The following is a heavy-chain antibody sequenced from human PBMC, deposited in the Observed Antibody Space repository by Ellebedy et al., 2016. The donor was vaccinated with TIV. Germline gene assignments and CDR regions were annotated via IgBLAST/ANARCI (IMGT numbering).Heavy chain of an antibody. CDR2: ISSSSSYI. Sequence: PGGPLRLSCAASGFTFSSYSTNWVRPAPGKGLEWVSSISSSSSYIYYADSVKGRFTISRDNAKNSLYLQMNSLRAEDTAVYYCAKDGGNCGGDCYIHVGFDYWGQGTLVTVSS. V-gene: IGHV3-21*01. CDR1: GFTFSSYS. CDR3: AKDGGNCGGDCYIHVGFDY. D-gene: IGHD2-21*02. J-gene: IGHJ4*02.